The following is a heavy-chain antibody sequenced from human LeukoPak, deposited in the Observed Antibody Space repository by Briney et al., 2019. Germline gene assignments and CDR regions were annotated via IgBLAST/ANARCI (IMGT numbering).Heavy chain of an antibody. D-gene: IGHD6-6*01. CDR1: GFTFSSYG. Sequence: PGGSLRLSCAASGFTFSSYGMHWVRQAPGKGLEWVAVISYDGSNKYYADSVKGRFTISRDNAKNSLYLQMNSLRAEDTAVYYCARRGYSSSLGYFDFWGQGTLVTVSS. CDR3: ARRGYSSSLGYFDF. V-gene: IGHV3-33*05. CDR2: ISYDGSNK. J-gene: IGHJ4*02.